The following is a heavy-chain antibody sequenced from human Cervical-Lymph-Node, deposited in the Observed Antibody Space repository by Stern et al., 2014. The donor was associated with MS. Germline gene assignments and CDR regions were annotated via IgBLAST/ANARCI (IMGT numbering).Heavy chain of an antibody. V-gene: IGHV3-11*01. D-gene: IGHD6-13*01. Sequence: VQLVESGGGLVKPGGSLRLTCAASGFTFSDYYMSWVRQAPGKGLEWIAYISASGVATSHADAVKGRFTISRDNAKNSLYLQMHSLRVEDTAVYYCARHLARLAAAGFNHWGQGTLVTVSS. CDR3: ARHLARLAAAGFNH. CDR1: GFTFSDYY. CDR2: ISASGVAT. J-gene: IGHJ4*02.